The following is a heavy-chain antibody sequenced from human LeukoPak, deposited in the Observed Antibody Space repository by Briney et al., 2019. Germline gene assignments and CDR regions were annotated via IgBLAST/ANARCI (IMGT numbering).Heavy chain of an antibody. Sequence: GGSLRLSCEVSGFRFSTYWMTWVRQAPGKGLEWVANIKEDGSDKYYVDPVKGRFTISGDNAKNSVYLQMNSLRAEDTAVYYCARGSGWTDYWGQGTLVTVSS. J-gene: IGHJ4*02. CDR2: IKEDGSDK. V-gene: IGHV3-7*01. CDR1: GFRFSTYW. CDR3: ARGSGWTDY. D-gene: IGHD6-19*01.